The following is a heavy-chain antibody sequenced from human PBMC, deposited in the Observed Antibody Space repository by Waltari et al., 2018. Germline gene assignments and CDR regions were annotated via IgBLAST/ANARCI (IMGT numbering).Heavy chain of an antibody. D-gene: IGHD6-6*01. CDR3: AKDSSSSAWYFDL. V-gene: IGHV3-30*02. CDR1: GFTFRSYG. J-gene: IGHJ2*01. Sequence: QVQLVESGGGVVQPGGSLRLSCAASGFTFRSYGMHWVRQAPGKGLEWVAFIRYDGSNKYYADSVKGRFTISRDNSKNTLYLQMNSLRAEDTAVYYCAKDSSSSAWYFDLWGRGTLVTVSS. CDR2: IRYDGSNK.